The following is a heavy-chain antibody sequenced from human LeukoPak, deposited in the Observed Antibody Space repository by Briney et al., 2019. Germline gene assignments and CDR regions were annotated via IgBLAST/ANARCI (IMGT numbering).Heavy chain of an antibody. D-gene: IGHD5-12*01. J-gene: IGHJ4*02. CDR2: ISGSGGST. CDR1: GFTFSSYA. V-gene: IGHV3-23*01. Sequence: PGGSLRLSCAASGFTFSSYAMSWVRQAPGKGLEWVSLISGSGGSTYYADSVKGRFTISRDNSKNTLYLQMNSLRAEDTAVYYCAKVRTVATIRGLVYFDYWGQGTLVTVSS. CDR3: AKVRTVATIRGLVYFDY.